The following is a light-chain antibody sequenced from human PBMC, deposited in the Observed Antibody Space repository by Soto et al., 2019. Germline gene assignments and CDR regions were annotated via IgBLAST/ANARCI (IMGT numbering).Light chain of an antibody. CDR3: CSYAGSPRDV. CDR1: SSDVGGYNY. CDR2: DVS. J-gene: IGLJ1*01. V-gene: IGLV2-11*01. Sequence: QSALTQPRSVSGSPGQSVTISCTGTSSDVGGYNYVSWYQQHPGKAPKVMIYDVSERPSGVPDRFSGSKSGNTASLTISGRQAEDEADYYCCSYAGSPRDVFGTGTKLTVL.